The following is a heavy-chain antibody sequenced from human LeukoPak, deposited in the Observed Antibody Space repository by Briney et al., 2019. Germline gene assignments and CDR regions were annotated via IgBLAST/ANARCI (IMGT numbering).Heavy chain of an antibody. V-gene: IGHV4-30-2*01. Sequence: SQTLSLTCAVSGGSISSGGYSWSWIRQPPGKGLEWIGYIYHSGSTYYNPSLRSRVTISVDRSKNQFSLKLYSVTAADTAVYFCARGYSGSYEGYYVDYWGQGTLVSVSS. D-gene: IGHD1-26*01. J-gene: IGHJ4*02. CDR2: IYHSGST. CDR3: ARGYSGSYEGYYVDY. CDR1: GGSISSGGYS.